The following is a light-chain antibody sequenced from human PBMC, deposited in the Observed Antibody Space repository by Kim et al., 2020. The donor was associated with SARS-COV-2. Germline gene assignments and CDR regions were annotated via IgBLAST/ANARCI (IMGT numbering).Light chain of an antibody. J-gene: IGLJ1*01. CDR1: SSDVGGYNY. V-gene: IGLV2-8*01. CDR3: SSYAGSNHYV. CDR2: EVS. Sequence: QSALTQPPSASGSPGQSVTLSCTGTSSDVGGYNYVSWYQQHPGKAPKLMIYEVSKRPSGVPDRFSGSKSGNTASLTVSGLQAEDEADYYCSSYAGSNHYVFGTGTKVTVL.